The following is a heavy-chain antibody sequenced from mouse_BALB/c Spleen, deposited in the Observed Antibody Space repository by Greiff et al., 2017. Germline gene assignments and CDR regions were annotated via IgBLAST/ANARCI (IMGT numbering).Heavy chain of an antibody. J-gene: IGHJ3*01. V-gene: IGHV1-9*01. D-gene: IGHD2-4*01. CDR2: ILPGSGST. Sequence: QVQLQQSGAELMKPGASVKISCKATGYTFSSYWIEWVKQRPGHGLEWIGEILPGSGSTNYNEKFKGKATFTADTSSNTAYMQLSSLTSEDSAVYYCARRGGIYDYDEGVFAYWGQGTLVTVSA. CDR3: ARRGGIYDYDEGVFAY. CDR1: GYTFSSYW.